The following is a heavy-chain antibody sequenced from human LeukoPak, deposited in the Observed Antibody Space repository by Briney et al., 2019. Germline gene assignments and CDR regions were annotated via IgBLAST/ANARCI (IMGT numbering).Heavy chain of an antibody. D-gene: IGHD3-10*01. CDR1: GFTFDDYA. J-gene: IGHJ3*02. V-gene: IGHV3-9*01. Sequence: GGSLRLSCVASGFTFDDYAMHWVRQAPGEGLEWVSGISWNSGSMGYADSVKGRFTISRDSAKNSLYLQMNSLRAEDTALYYCAKEDGSGAFDIWGQGTMVTVSS. CDR2: ISWNSGSM. CDR3: AKEDGSGAFDI.